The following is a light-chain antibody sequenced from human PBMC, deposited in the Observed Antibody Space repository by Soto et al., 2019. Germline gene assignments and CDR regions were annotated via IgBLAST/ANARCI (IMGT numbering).Light chain of an antibody. CDR2: DAS. V-gene: IGKV3-11*01. CDR1: QSVSSS. Sequence: IVVTQSPATLYLSPGERATLSCRASQSVSSSLGWYQQKPGLAPRLLIYDASNRATGIPTRFSGSGSGTDFTLTISSLEPEDFAVYYGQQRTDWPRTFGQGTKLEIK. CDR3: QQRTDWPRT. J-gene: IGKJ2*01.